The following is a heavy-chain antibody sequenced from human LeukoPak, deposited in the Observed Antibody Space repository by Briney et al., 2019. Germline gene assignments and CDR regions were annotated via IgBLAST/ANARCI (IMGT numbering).Heavy chain of an antibody. CDR2: INSDGSST. CDR3: ARVGREYYDSSGYYNYYYYMDV. J-gene: IGHJ6*03. V-gene: IGHV3-74*01. D-gene: IGHD3-22*01. Sequence: GGSLRLSCAASGFTFSSYWMHWARQAPGKGLVWVSRINSDGSSTSYADSVKGRFTISRDNAKNTLYLQMNSLRAEDTAVYYCARVGREYYDSSGYYNYYYYMDVWGKGTTVTISS. CDR1: GFTFSSYW.